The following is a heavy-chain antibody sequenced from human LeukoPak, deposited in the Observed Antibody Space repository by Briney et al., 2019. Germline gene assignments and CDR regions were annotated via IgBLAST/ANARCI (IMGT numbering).Heavy chain of an antibody. CDR3: ARGRRYFDY. CDR1: GASISGYY. V-gene: IGHV4-59*01. CDR2: IYYSGST. J-gene: IGHJ4*02. Sequence: SETLSLTCTVSGASISGYYWSWIRQPPGKGLEWIGYIYYSGSTNYNPSLKSRVTISVDTSKNQVSLKLTSVTAADTAVYYCARGRRYFDYWGQGMLVTVSS.